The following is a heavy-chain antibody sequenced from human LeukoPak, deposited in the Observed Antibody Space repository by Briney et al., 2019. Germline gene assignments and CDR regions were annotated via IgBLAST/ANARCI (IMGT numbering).Heavy chain of an antibody. D-gene: IGHD3-10*01. CDR3: ASSNHGSGSYAERIMDY. V-gene: IGHV1-18*01. CDR1: GGTFSSYA. J-gene: IGHJ4*02. Sequence: ASVKVSCKASGGTFSSYAISWVRQAPGQGLEWMGWISTYNGNTNYAQKLQGRVTMTTDTSTNTAYMELRSLRSDDTAVYYCASSNHGSGSYAERIMDYWGQGTLVTVSS. CDR2: ISTYNGNT.